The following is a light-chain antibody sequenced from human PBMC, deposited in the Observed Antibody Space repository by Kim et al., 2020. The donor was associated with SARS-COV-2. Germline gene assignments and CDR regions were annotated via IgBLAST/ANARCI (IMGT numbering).Light chain of an antibody. CDR3: QSWDSSPGV. CDR1: KLGDKY. Sequence: SYELTQPPSVPVSPGQTASITCSGDKLGDKYACWYQQKPGQSPVLVIYQDSKRPSGIPGRFSGSNSGNTATLTISGTQAMDEADYYCQSWDSSPGVFGGGTRLTFL. V-gene: IGLV3-1*01. J-gene: IGLJ2*01. CDR2: QDS.